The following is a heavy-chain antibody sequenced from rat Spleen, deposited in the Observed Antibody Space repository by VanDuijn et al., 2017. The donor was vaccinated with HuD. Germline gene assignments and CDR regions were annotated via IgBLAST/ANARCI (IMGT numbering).Heavy chain of an antibody. V-gene: IGHV7-7*01. CDR2: IRNQANGYTT. D-gene: IGHD5-1*01. J-gene: IGHJ1*01. CDR1: GFTFTDFY. Sequence: EVKLLESGGGLVQPGGSMRLSCAASGFTFTDFYMNWIRQPAGKAPEWLGFIRNQANGYTTEFNPSVKGRFTISRDNSQNILYLQMNIVRAEDTATDYCARSFWDVYFDFWGPGTMVTVSS. CDR3: ARSFWDVYFDF.